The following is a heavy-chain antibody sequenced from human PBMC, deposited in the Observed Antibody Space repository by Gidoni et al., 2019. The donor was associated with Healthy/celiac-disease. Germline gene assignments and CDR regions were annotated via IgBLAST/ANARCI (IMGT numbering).Heavy chain of an antibody. CDR3: ARSSYYYDSSGYYPDY. CDR1: GGSISSSSYY. J-gene: IGHJ4*02. CDR2: IYYSGST. D-gene: IGHD3-22*01. V-gene: IGHV4-39*01. Sequence: QLQLQESGPGLVKPSETLSLTCTVSGGSISSSSYYWGWIRQPPGKGLQWIGSIYYSGSTYYNPSLKSRVTISVDTSKNQFSLKLSSVTAADTAVYYCARSSYYYDSSGYYPDYWGQGTLVTVSS.